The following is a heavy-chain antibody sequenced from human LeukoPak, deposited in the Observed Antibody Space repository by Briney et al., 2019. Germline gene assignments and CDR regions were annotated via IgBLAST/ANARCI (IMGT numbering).Heavy chain of an antibody. CDR1: GGSISSVDYY. J-gene: IGHJ6*03. CDR3: ARENLEWPYYYYMDV. V-gene: IGHV4-30-4*08. Sequence: PSQTLSLTCTVSGGSISSVDYYWSWIRQPPGKGLEWIGYIYYSGSTYYNPSLESRVTISVDTSKNQFSLKLSSVTAADTAVYYCARENLEWPYYYYMDVWGKGTTVTVSS. CDR2: IYYSGST. D-gene: IGHD3-3*01.